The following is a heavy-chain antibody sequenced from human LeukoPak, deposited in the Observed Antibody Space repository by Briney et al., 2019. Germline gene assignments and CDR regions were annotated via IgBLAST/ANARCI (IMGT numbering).Heavy chain of an antibody. CDR2: IIPNFGTA. CDR1: GGTFSSYA. J-gene: IGHJ6*04. Sequence: SVKVSCKASGGTFSSYAISWVRQAPGQGLEWMGGIIPNFGTANYAQKFQGRVTITADESTSTAYMELSSLRSEDTAVYYCARSRYCSSTSCYVDYYYGMDVWGKGATVTVSS. D-gene: IGHD2-2*01. CDR3: ARSRYCSSTSCYVDYYYGMDV. V-gene: IGHV1-69*01.